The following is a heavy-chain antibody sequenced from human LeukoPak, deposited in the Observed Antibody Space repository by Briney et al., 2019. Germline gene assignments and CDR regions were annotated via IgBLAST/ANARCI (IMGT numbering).Heavy chain of an antibody. J-gene: IGHJ4*02. CDR1: GGSISSYY. Sequence: PSETLSLTCTVSGGSISSYYWSWIRQPPGKGLEWIGEINHSGSTNYNPSLKSRVTISVDTSKNQFSLKLSSVTAADTAVYYCARRSLEWLFFWGQGTLVTVSS. CDR2: INHSGST. D-gene: IGHD3-3*01. CDR3: ARRSLEWLFF. V-gene: IGHV4-34*01.